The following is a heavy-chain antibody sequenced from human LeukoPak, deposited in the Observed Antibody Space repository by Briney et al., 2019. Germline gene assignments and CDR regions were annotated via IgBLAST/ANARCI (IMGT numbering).Heavy chain of an antibody. J-gene: IGHJ6*03. CDR2: ISYDGSSK. D-gene: IGHD1-26*01. Sequence: GGSLRLSCAASGFTFSSYAMHWVRQAPGKGLEWVAVISYDGSSKYYADSVKGRFTISRDNSKNTLYLQMNSLRAEDTAVYYCARGRRWEPIYYYYMDVWGKGTTVTVSS. CDR1: GFTFSSYA. CDR3: ARGRRWEPIYYYYMDV. V-gene: IGHV3-30-3*01.